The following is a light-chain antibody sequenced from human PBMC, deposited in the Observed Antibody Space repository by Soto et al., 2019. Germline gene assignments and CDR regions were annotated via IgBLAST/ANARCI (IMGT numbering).Light chain of an antibody. CDR2: MAS. V-gene: IGKV1-5*03. Sequence: DIQMTQSPSTLSASIGDRVIITCRGSQSINTWLAWYQQKPGKAPNLLISMASSLESGVPSRFSGSGSGTEFTLTISSLHPDDFATYYCQQSSRYWTFGQGTKVEVK. J-gene: IGKJ1*01. CDR1: QSINTW. CDR3: QQSSRYWT.